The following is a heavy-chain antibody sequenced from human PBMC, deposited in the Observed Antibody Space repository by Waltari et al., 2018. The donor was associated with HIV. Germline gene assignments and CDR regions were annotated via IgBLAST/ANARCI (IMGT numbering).Heavy chain of an antibody. CDR2: ISSRDTTT. Sequence: QLLESGGGLVQPGGSLRLSCAASGFTFSSYAMTRVRQAPGKGLEWVSVISSRDTTTYYADSVKGRFTISRYNSKNTLYLQMNSMRAEDTAVYYCAKAGVFLLRGVPPDSWGQGTLVTVSS. J-gene: IGHJ5*01. V-gene: IGHV3-23*01. CDR3: AKAGVFLLRGVPPDS. CDR1: GFTFSSYA. D-gene: IGHD3-10*01.